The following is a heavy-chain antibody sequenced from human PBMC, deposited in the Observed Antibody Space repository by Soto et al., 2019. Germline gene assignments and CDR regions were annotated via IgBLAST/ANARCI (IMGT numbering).Heavy chain of an antibody. CDR1: GGTFSSYT. CDR2: IIPIPGIA. CDR3: ASITMVRGVLWYYGMDV. J-gene: IGHJ6*02. V-gene: IGHV1-69*02. D-gene: IGHD3-10*01. Sequence: SVKVSCKASGGTFSSYTISWVRQAPGQGLEWMGRIIPIPGIANYAQKFQGRVTITADESTSTAYMELSSLRSEDTAVYYCASITMVRGVLWYYGMDVWGQGTTVTVSS.